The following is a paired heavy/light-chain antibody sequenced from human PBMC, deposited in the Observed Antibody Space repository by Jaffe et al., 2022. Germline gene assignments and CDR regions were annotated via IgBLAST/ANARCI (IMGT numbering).Heavy chain of an antibody. J-gene: IGHJ4*02. D-gene: IGHD2-21*01. CDR1: GFAFSNYA. Sequence: EVQLLESGGGLVQPGGSLRLSCTASGFAFSNYAMAWVRQAPGKGLECVSVITDSGDDTNDAHFVRGRFTLSRDNSKNTLYLQMNSLTADDTAIYYCAKGRDPYCLRETCYALDSWGQGTLVTVS. V-gene: IGHV3-23*01. CDR3: AKGRDPYCLRETCYALDS. CDR2: ITDSGDDT.
Light chain of an antibody. Sequence: DIVMTQSPATLSVSPGERATLSCRASQSVNSNLAWYQQKPGQGPRLLIYGVSTRATGIPARFSGSGSGTEFTLTITSLQSEDFAVYICHQYNNWPPTFGQGTKVEIK. V-gene: IGKV3-15*01. J-gene: IGKJ1*01. CDR1: QSVNSN. CDR2: GVS. CDR3: HQYNNWPPT.